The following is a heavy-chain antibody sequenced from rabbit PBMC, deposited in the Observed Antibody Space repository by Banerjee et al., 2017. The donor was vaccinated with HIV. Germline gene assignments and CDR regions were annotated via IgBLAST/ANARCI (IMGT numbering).Heavy chain of an antibody. J-gene: IGHJ4*01. V-gene: IGHV1S47*01. CDR1: GIDFSSYG. D-gene: IGHD8-1*01. Sequence: QEQLEESGGGLVKPGGSLTLTCKASGIDFSSYGISWVRQAPGKGLEWIANIYPDYGSTDYASWVNGRFTISLDNAQNTVFLQMTSLTAADTATYFCTRVGAGSGYRNLWGPGTLVTVS. CDR2: IYPDYGST. CDR3: TRVGAGSGYRNL.